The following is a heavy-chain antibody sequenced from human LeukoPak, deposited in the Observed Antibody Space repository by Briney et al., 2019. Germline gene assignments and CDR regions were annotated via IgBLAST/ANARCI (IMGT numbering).Heavy chain of an antibody. CDR2: INPSDGST. CDR1: GYAFAAYY. Sequence: ASVKVSCKASGYAFAAYYIHWVRQAPGRGLEWVGLINPSDGSTRYAQKFQGRVTMTRDASTSTIYIDLNNLGSDDTAIHYCATDRPHNCFDPWGQGSLVTVSS. CDR3: ATDRPHNCFDP. V-gene: IGHV1-46*01. J-gene: IGHJ5*02.